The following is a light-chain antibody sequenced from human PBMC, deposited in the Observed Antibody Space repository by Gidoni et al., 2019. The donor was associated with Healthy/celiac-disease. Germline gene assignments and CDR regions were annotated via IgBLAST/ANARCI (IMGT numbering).Light chain of an antibody. J-gene: IGKJ1*01. CDR1: QSISRY. Sequence: DIQMTQSPSSLSASVGDRVTITCRASQSISRYLNWYQQKPGKAPKLLMYAASSLQSGVPSRFSGSGSGTDFTLTISSLQVEDVATYYCQQSYITPRTFXXXTKVEIK. V-gene: IGKV1-39*01. CDR3: QQSYITPRT. CDR2: AAS.